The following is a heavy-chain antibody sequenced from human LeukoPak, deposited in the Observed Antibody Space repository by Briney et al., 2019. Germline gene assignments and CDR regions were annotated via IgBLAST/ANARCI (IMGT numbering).Heavy chain of an antibody. CDR3: ARGDSSSWYFDY. CDR1: GGTFSSYA. D-gene: IGHD6-13*01. V-gene: IGHV1-69*04. Sequence: ASVKVSCKASGGTFSSYAISWVRQAPGQGLERMGRIIPILGIANYAQKFQGRVTITADKSTSTAYMELSSLRSEDTAVYYCARGDSSSWYFDYWGQGTLVTVSS. J-gene: IGHJ4*02. CDR2: IIPILGIA.